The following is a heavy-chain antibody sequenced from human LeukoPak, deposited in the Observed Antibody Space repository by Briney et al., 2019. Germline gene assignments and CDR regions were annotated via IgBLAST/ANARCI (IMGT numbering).Heavy chain of an antibody. D-gene: IGHD3-3*01. V-gene: IGHV3-7*01. CDR3: AKALHSYYDFWSGYFIKDYGMDV. CDR1: GFTFSNYW. Sequence: PGGSLRLSCAASGFTFSNYWMTWVRQAPGKGLEWVANIKQDGSEKYYADSVKGRFTISRDNSKNTLYLQMNSLRAEDTAVYYCAKALHSYYDFWSGYFIKDYGMDVWGQGTTVTVSS. J-gene: IGHJ6*02. CDR2: IKQDGSEK.